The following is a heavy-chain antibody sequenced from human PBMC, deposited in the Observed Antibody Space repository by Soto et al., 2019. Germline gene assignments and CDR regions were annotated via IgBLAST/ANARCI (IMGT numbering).Heavy chain of an antibody. Sequence: EASVKVSCKTSGYTFTSFDIHWVRQATGQGLEWMGWVNPHSGNTGLAQKFQGRVTMTTNTSISTAYMELSSLISEDTAVYYCARGVIDVNYEHNWFGPWGQGTLVTVSS. D-gene: IGHD4-4*01. CDR2: VNPHSGNT. V-gene: IGHV1-8*01. CDR3: ARGVIDVNYEHNWFGP. CDR1: GYTFTSFD. J-gene: IGHJ5*02.